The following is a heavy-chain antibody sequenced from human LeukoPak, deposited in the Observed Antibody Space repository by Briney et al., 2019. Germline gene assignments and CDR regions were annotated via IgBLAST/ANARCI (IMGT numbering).Heavy chain of an antibody. J-gene: IGHJ6*03. CDR3: ASGTSIAARRGSYYYYYYMDV. V-gene: IGHV1-46*01. D-gene: IGHD6-6*01. CDR2: INPSGGST. CDR1: GYTFTSYY. Sequence: GASVKVSCKASGYTFTSYYMHWVRQAPGQGLEWMGIINPSGGSTSYAQKFQGRVTMTRDMSTSTVYMELSSLRSEDTAVYYCASGTSIAARRGSYYYYYYMDVWGKGTTVTVSS.